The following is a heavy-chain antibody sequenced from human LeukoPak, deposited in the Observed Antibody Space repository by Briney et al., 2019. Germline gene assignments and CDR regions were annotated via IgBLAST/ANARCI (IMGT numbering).Heavy chain of an antibody. D-gene: IGHD3-10*01. CDR1: GGSISSYY. CDR3: ARVYRVRGSIKFDY. V-gene: IGHV4-59*01. J-gene: IGHJ4*02. CDR2: IYYSGST. Sequence: SETLSLTCTVSGGSISSYYWSWIRQPPGKGLEWIGYIYYSGSTNYSPSLKSRITISVDTSKNQFSLKLSSVTAADTAMYYCARVYRVRGSIKFDYWGQGTLVTVSS.